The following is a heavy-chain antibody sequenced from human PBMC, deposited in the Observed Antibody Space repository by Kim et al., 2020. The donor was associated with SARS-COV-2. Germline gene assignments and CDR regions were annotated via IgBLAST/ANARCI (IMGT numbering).Heavy chain of an antibody. D-gene: IGHD2-2*01. CDR3: ASAPWLIVVVPAALDY. V-gene: IGHV3-48*02. J-gene: IGHJ4*02. Sequence: GKGRFTISRDNAKNSLYLQMNSLRDEDTAVYYCASAPWLIVVVPAALDYCGQGTLVTVSS.